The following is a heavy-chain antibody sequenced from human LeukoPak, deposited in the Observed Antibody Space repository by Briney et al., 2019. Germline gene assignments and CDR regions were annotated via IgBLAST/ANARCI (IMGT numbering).Heavy chain of an antibody. CDR1: GFTFSSYE. Sequence: PGGSLRLSCAASGFTFSSYEMNWVRQAPGKGLEWVSYISSSGSTIYYADSVKGRFTISRDNSKNTLYLQMNSLRAEDTAVYYCARAKDNSGRDGFDIWGQGTMVTVSS. D-gene: IGHD6-19*01. J-gene: IGHJ3*02. CDR3: ARAKDNSGRDGFDI. CDR2: ISSSGSTI. V-gene: IGHV3-48*03.